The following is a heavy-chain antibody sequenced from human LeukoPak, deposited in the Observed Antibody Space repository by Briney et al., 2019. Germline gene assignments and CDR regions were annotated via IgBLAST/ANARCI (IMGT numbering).Heavy chain of an antibody. D-gene: IGHD3-10*01. CDR3: ASPRRDGSYYYYGMDV. J-gene: IGHJ6*02. Sequence: PGGSLRLSCAASGFTSSNYGMHWVRQAPGKGLEWVAVISFDGSNEYYADSVKGRFTISRDNSKNTQYLQMHSLRAEDTAVYYCASPRRDGSYYYYGMDVWGQGTTVTVSS. CDR1: GFTSSNYG. CDR2: ISFDGSNE. V-gene: IGHV3-30*03.